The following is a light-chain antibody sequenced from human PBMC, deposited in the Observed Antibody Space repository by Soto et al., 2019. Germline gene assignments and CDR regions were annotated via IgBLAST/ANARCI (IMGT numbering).Light chain of an antibody. CDR2: DVS. Sequence: QSALTQPASVSGSPGQSITISCTGTSSDVGGYNYVSWYQQHPGKAPKLMIYDVSNRPSGVSNRFSGSKSGNTASLTISGLQAEDEADYYCCSYTSSSTTPDVFGTGTKLTVL. V-gene: IGLV2-14*01. J-gene: IGLJ1*01. CDR3: CSYTSSSTTPDV. CDR1: SSDVGGYNY.